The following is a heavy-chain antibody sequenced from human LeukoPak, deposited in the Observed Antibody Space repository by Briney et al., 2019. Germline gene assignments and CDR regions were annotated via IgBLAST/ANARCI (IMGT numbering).Heavy chain of an antibody. Sequence: SETLSLTCTVSGGSISSGGYYWSWIRQHPGKGLEWIGYIYYSGSTYYNPSLKSRVTISVDTSKNQFSLKLSSVTAADTAVYYCARGSMRGMVRGAHIDYWGQGTLVTVSS. CDR1: GGSISSGGYY. V-gene: IGHV4-31*03. D-gene: IGHD3-10*01. J-gene: IGHJ4*02. CDR2: IYYSGST. CDR3: ARGSMRGMVRGAHIDY.